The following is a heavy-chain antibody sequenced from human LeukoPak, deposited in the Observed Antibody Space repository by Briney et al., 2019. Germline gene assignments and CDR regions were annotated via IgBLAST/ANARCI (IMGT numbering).Heavy chain of an antibody. J-gene: IGHJ3*02. CDR2: ISASGTTI. Sequence: GGSLSLSCALSIFLFNLYEIIDAPQAPGRGLVGVLYISASGTTIYYADSVKGRFTRSRDKAEKSLYLQMNRLRAEDTAAYYCARDATTHTIGWYDDAFDIWGHGTMVTVSS. CDR3: ARDATTHTIGWYDDAFDI. V-gene: IGHV3-48*03. CDR1: IFLFNLYE. D-gene: IGHD6-19*01.